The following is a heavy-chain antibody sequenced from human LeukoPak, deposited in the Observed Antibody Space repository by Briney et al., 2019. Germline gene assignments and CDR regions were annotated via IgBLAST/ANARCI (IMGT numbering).Heavy chain of an antibody. CDR3: AREPTYSSSLDY. V-gene: IGHV3-53*01. J-gene: IGHJ4*02. D-gene: IGHD6-6*01. CDR2: TYSSGTT. CDR1: GFTVSSNH. Sequence: GGSLRLSCAASGFTVSSNHMSWVRQAPGKGLEYISVTYSSGTTYYADSVRDRFTISRDNSRNTLYLQMNSLRPEDTAVYYCAREPTYSSSLDYWGQGTLVTVSS.